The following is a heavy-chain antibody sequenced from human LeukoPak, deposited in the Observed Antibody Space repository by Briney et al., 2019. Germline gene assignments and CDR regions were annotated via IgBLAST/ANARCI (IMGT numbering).Heavy chain of an antibody. D-gene: IGHD3-22*01. Sequence: PGGSLRLSCAASGFTFSSYAMSWVRQAPGKGLEWVSSISSSSSYIYYADSVKGRFTTSRDNAKNSLYLQMNSLRAEDTAVYYCARGDYYDSSGYGYWGQGTLVTVSS. V-gene: IGHV3-21*01. CDR2: ISSSSSYI. CDR1: GFTFSSYA. J-gene: IGHJ4*02. CDR3: ARGDYYDSSGYGY.